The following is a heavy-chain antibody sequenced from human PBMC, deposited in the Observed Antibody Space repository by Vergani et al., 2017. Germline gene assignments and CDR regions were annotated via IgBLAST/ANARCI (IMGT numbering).Heavy chain of an antibody. Sequence: QLQLQESGSGLVKPSQTLSLTCAVSGGSISSGGYSWSWIRQPPGKGLEWIGYIYHSGSTYYNPSLKSRVTISVDRSKNQFSLKLSSVIAADTAVYYCARAYYDFWSGYYTRVPYYFDYWGQGTLVTVSS. J-gene: IGHJ4*02. D-gene: IGHD3-3*01. V-gene: IGHV4-30-2*01. CDR3: ARAYYDFWSGYYTRVPYYFDY. CDR1: GGSISSGGYS. CDR2: IYHSGST.